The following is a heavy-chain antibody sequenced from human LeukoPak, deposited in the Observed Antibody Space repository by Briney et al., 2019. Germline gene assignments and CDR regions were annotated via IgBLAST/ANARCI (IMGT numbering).Heavy chain of an antibody. CDR1: GFTFTAFG. CDR2: ISPDGHTE. D-gene: IGHD1/OR15-1a*01. J-gene: IGHJ4*02. Sequence: GGFLRLSCAASGFTFTAFGIHWVRQAPGKGLEWVAAISPDGHTEYYIDSVKGRFTISRDNSKNMIYLQMNSLRREDSAVYFCAKINNDDDYWGQGTLVTVSS. V-gene: IGHV3-30*18. CDR3: AKINNDDDY.